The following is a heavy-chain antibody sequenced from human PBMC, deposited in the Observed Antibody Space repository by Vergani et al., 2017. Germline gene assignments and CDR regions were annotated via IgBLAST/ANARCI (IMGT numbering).Heavy chain of an antibody. Sequence: QVQLVQSGAEVKKPGASVKVSCKASGYTFTSYAMHWVRQAPGQRLEWMGWINAGNGNTKYSQKFQGRVTITRDTSASTAYMEQSSLRSEDTAVYYCARDRPAYSSGLVIAFDIWGQGTMVTVSS. CDR3: ARDRPAYSSGLVIAFDI. V-gene: IGHV1-3*01. CDR2: INAGNGNT. J-gene: IGHJ3*02. D-gene: IGHD6-19*01. CDR1: GYTFTSYA.